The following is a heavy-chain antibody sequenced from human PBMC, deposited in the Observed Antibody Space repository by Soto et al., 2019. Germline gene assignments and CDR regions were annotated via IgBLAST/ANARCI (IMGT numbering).Heavy chain of an antibody. CDR3: ARRDFYCRGRNCYSGDYAMDV. CDR1: AFTFSIYA. J-gene: IGHJ6*02. V-gene: IGHV3-30-3*01. D-gene: IGHD2-15*01. CDR2: ISYDGTKI. Sequence: GGSLRLSCTASAFTFSIYAMHWVRQAPGTGLEWVAIISYDGTKIDYAGSVKGRFTIFRDNSKNTLHLQMNSLTTEDTAVYYCARRDFYCRGRNCYSGDYAMDVWGQGTTVTVS.